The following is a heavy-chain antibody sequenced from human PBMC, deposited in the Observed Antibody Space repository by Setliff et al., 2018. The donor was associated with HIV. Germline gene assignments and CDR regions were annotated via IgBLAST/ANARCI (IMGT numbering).Heavy chain of an antibody. V-gene: IGHV4-34*01. CDR2: IDHSGNT. CDR3: VRGRGPMHRDAFDV. CDR1: GDSFIGYY. J-gene: IGHJ3*01. Sequence: SETLSLTCAVYGDSFIGYYWTWIRQSPGKGLEWIGEIDHSGNTNYNPSPKSRITISADTSKNQFSLKLTSVSAADTAVYYCVRGRGPMHRDAFDVWGRGTMVT. D-gene: IGHD2-2*01.